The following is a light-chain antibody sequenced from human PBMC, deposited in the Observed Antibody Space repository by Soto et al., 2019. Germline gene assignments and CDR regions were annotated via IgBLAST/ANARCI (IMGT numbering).Light chain of an antibody. Sequence: EIVLTQSPATLSLSPGESATLSCRASQSISTYLAWYQQKPGQAPRLLIYDASKRITGIPARFSGSGSGTDFTLTISSLEPEDFVVYYCQQRSNWPPGPFGQGTKVDIK. CDR2: DAS. J-gene: IGKJ1*01. CDR3: QQRSNWPPGP. CDR1: QSISTY. V-gene: IGKV3-11*01.